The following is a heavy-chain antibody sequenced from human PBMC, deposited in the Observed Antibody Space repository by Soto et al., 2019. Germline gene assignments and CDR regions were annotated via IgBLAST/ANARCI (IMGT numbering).Heavy chain of an antibody. D-gene: IGHD3-16*02. J-gene: IGHJ6*03. CDR1: GFTFSSYG. Sequence: QVQLVESGGGVVQPGRSLRLSCAASGFTFSSYGMHWVRQAPGKGLEWVAVISYDGSNKYYADSVKGRFTISRDNSKNTLYLQMNSLRAEDTAVYYCAKDLGELSSYYYYSMDVWGKGTTVTVSS. V-gene: IGHV3-30*18. CDR3: AKDLGELSSYYYYSMDV. CDR2: ISYDGSNK.